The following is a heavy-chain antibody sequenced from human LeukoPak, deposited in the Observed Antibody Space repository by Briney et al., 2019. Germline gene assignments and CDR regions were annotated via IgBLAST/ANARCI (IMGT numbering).Heavy chain of an antibody. CDR2: IYYSGST. CDR1: GGSISSSGYY. V-gene: IGHV4-39*01. J-gene: IGHJ5*02. CDR3: ARHEYSGSYYGLSWFDP. Sequence: SSETLSLTCTVSGGSISSSGYYWGWIRQPPGKGLEWIASIYYSGSTYYNPSLKSRVTISVDTSKNQLSLKLSSLTAADTAVYYCARHEYSGSYYGLSWFDPWGQGTLVTVSS. D-gene: IGHD1-26*01.